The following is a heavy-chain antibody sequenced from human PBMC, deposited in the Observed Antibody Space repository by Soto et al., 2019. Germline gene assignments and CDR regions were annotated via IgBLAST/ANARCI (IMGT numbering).Heavy chain of an antibody. D-gene: IGHD2-21*01. V-gene: IGHV1-2*02. J-gene: IGHJ4*02. CDR1: GYTFTDHY. CDR2: INPYSGGT. CDR3: ARQKYGETYFDP. Sequence: QVQMVQSGAEVKRPGASVKVSCKASGYTFTDHYIHWLRQAPGQSLEWMGWINPYSGGTHFARKFQDRVTMARDTSVSTAYMELSSLKSDDTAVYYCARQKYGETYFDPWGQGTVVTVSS.